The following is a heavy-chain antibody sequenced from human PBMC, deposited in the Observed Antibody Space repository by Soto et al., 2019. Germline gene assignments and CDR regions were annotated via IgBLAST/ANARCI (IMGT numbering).Heavy chain of an antibody. CDR1: GFTFSHYG. V-gene: IGHV3-23*01. CDR2: ISGSGGTT. J-gene: IGHJ4*02. CDR3: GKNLRTVGATIEH. D-gene: IGHD1-26*01. Sequence: PGGSLRLSCAASGFTFSHYGMSWVRQAPGKGLEWVSAISGSGGTTYYPASVKARFTISRGNSKNMLYLDMHSLSTEDTAVYYCGKNLRTVGATIEHWGQGTLVSVSS.